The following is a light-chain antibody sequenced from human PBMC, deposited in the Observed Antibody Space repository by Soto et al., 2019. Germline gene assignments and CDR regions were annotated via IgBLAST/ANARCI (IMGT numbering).Light chain of an antibody. CDR1: QSVSSD. CDR3: QQYNNWPRT. J-gene: IGKJ1*01. Sequence: EIVMTQSPATLSVSPVERATLSCRASQSVSSDLAWYHQKPGQAPRLLIYGASTRATGIPARFSGSGSGTEFTLTINSLQSEDFAVDYCQQYNNWPRTFGQGTKVDIK. CDR2: GAS. V-gene: IGKV3-15*01.